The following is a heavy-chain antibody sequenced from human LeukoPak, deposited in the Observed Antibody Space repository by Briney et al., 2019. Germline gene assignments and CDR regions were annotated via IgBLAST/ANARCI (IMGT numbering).Heavy chain of an antibody. CDR3: AKDWSGYYLFDY. D-gene: IGHD3-3*01. CDR1: GFIVSSNY. V-gene: IGHV3-11*01. Sequence: GGSLRLSCAASGFIVSSNYMTWVRQAPGKGLEWVSYISSSGSTIYYADPVKGRFTISRDNAKNSLYLQMNSLRAEDTAVYYCAKDWSGYYLFDYWGQGTLVTVSS. J-gene: IGHJ4*02. CDR2: ISSSGSTI.